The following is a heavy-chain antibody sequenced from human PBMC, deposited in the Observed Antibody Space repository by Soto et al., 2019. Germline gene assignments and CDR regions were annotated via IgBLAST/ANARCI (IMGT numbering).Heavy chain of an antibody. D-gene: IGHD3-3*01. CDR1: GYTFTSYG. Sequence: ASVKVSCKASGYTFTSYGISWVRQAPGQGLEWMGWISAYNGNTNYAQKLQGRVTMTTDTSTSTAYMELRSLRSDDTAVYYCARDRTYYDFWSVRLGGDYWGQGTLVTVSS. V-gene: IGHV1-18*01. J-gene: IGHJ4*02. CDR3: ARDRTYYDFWSVRLGGDY. CDR2: ISAYNGNT.